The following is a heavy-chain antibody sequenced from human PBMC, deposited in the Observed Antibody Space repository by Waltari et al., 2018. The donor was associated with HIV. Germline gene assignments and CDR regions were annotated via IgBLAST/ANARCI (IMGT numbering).Heavy chain of an antibody. Sequence: EVQLVETGGGLIQPGGSLRISCAASGFTVSSNYLSWVRQAPGKGLEWVSFIYSGGSTYYADSVKGRFTISRDNSKNTLYLQMNSLRAEDTAVYYCARNTYGSGSDLDYYGMDVWGQGTTVTVSS. CDR3: ARNTYGSGSDLDYYGMDV. J-gene: IGHJ6*02. V-gene: IGHV3-53*02. D-gene: IGHD3-10*01. CDR1: GFTVSSNY. CDR2: IYSGGST.